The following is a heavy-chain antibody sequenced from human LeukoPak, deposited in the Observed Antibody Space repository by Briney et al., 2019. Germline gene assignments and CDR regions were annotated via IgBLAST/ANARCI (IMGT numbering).Heavy chain of an antibody. CDR2: INHSGST. Sequence: SETLSLTCAVYGGSFSGYYWSWIRQPPGKGLEWIGEINHSGSTNYSPSLKSRVTISVDTSKNQFSLKLSSVTAADTVVYYCARGRQQWLVRGGFFDYWGQGTLVTVSS. D-gene: IGHD6-19*01. CDR3: ARGRQQWLVRGGFFDY. V-gene: IGHV4-34*01. CDR1: GGSFSGYY. J-gene: IGHJ4*02.